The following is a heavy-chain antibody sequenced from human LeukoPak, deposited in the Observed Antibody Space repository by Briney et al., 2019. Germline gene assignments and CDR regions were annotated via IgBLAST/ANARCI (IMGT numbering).Heavy chain of an antibody. D-gene: IGHD2-21*01. Sequence: PGGSLRLSGVASGFSFGNYAMSWVRQAPGKGLHWVSQISGTGGATWYAGFARDRFTISRDNSKKTLYLQMSGLRVEDTAMYYCVKDPRDTYGTNWFVSWGQGTLLIVSS. CDR3: VKDPRDTYGTNWFVS. CDR2: ISGTGGAT. CDR1: GFSFGNYA. J-gene: IGHJ5*01. V-gene: IGHV3-23*01.